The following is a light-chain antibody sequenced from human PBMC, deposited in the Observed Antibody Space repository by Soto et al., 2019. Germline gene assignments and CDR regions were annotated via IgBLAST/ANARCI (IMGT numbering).Light chain of an antibody. J-gene: IGKJ1*01. Sequence: DIQMTQSPSTLSASVGDRVTITCRASQSISSWLAWYQQKPGKAPKLLIYKASSLESGVPSRFRGSGSGTEFTLTISSLQPDESATYYCQQYNSYPWTLGQVTKVEIK. CDR1: QSISSW. CDR2: KAS. V-gene: IGKV1-5*03. CDR3: QQYNSYPWT.